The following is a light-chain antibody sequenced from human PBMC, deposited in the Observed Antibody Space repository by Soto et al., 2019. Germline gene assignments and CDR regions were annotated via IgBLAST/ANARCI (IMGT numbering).Light chain of an antibody. CDR1: QGISRW. CDR3: QQANSFPIT. Sequence: DIQMTQSPSSVSASVGDRVTITCRASQGISRWLAWYQQKPGKAPNLLIYAASSLQSGVPSRCSGSGSGTDITLTISSLQPEDFATYYCQQANSFPITCGQGTRLEIK. V-gene: IGKV1D-12*01. J-gene: IGKJ5*01. CDR2: AAS.